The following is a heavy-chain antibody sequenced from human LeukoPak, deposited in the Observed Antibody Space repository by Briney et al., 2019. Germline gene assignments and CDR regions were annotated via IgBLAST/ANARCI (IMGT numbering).Heavy chain of an antibody. CDR3: ARRSLNAFDF. CDR2: IYHSGNT. Sequence: PSETLSLTCTVSGGSINNRAYYWSWIRQHPGKGQEWIGNIYHSGNTYYNPSLKSRLTISVDTSKNQFSLRLSSVTAADTAVYFCARRSLNAFDFWGQGTMVTVSS. V-gene: IGHV4-31*03. CDR1: GGSINNRAYY. J-gene: IGHJ3*01. D-gene: IGHD1-26*01.